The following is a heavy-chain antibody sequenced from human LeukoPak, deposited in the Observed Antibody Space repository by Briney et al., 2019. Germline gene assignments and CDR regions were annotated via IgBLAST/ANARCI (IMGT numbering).Heavy chain of an antibody. CDR3: ARTYTTDYGEPNFDY. V-gene: IGHV1-18*01. Sequence: ASVKVSCKASGYTFTSYGISWARQAPGQGLEWMGWISAYNGNTNYARKLQGRVTMTTDTSTSTAYMELRSLRSDDTAVYYCARTYTTDYGEPNFDYWGQGTLVTVSS. J-gene: IGHJ4*02. CDR2: ISAYNGNT. D-gene: IGHD4-17*01. CDR1: GYTFTSYG.